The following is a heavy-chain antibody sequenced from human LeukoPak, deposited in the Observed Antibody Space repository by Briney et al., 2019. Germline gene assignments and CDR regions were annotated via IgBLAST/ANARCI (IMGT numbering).Heavy chain of an antibody. Sequence: GGSLRLSCAASGFTFSSYAMSWVRQAPGKGLEWVSAISGSGGSTYYADSVKGRFTISRDNSKNTQYLQMNSLRAEDTAVYYCARDHSSGWFEGGYFDYWGQGTLVTVSS. CDR2: ISGSGGST. V-gene: IGHV3-23*01. CDR3: ARDHSSGWFEGGYFDY. J-gene: IGHJ4*02. CDR1: GFTFSSYA. D-gene: IGHD6-19*01.